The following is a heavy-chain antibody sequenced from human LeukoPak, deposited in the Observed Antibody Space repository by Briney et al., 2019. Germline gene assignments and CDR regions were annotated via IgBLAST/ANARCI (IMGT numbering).Heavy chain of an antibody. CDR3: AREGPVKVRYYYGMDV. J-gene: IGHJ6*02. V-gene: IGHV4-4*07. D-gene: IGHD3-16*02. CDR1: GGSISSYY. Sequence: SETLSLTCTVSGGSISSYYWSWIRQPAGKGLEWIGRIYTSGSTNYNPSLKSRVTMSVDTSKNQFSLKLSSVTAADTAVYYCAREGPVKVRYYYGMDVWGQGITVTVSS. CDR2: IYTSGST.